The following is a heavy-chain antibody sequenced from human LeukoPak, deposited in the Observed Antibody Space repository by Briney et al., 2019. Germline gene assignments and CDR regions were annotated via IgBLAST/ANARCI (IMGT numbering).Heavy chain of an antibody. D-gene: IGHD1-7*01. Sequence: GGSLRLSCAASGFTFNYAWMSWVRQVPGKGLEWVGQTVSEIDGGTTDYAAPVKGRFTISRDDSKSTLYLQMNSLRIEDTAVYYCTTDEDWNYARKDVWGQGATVIVSS. CDR1: GFTFNYAW. CDR3: TTDEDWNYARKDV. J-gene: IGHJ6*02. CDR2: TVSEIDGGTT. V-gene: IGHV3-15*04.